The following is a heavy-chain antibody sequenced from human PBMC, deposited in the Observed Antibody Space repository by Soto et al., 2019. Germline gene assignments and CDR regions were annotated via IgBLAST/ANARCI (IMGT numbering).Heavy chain of an antibody. CDR1: GFTFSSYA. Sequence: QVQLVESEGGVVQPGRSLRLSCAASGFTFSSYAMHWVRQAPGKGLEWVAVISYDGSNKYYADSVKGRFTISRDNSKTTLYLQMNSLRAEDTAVYYCARETYYDFWSGPYYGMDVWGQGTTVTVSS. V-gene: IGHV3-30-3*01. CDR2: ISYDGSNK. J-gene: IGHJ6*02. CDR3: ARETYYDFWSGPYYGMDV. D-gene: IGHD3-3*01.